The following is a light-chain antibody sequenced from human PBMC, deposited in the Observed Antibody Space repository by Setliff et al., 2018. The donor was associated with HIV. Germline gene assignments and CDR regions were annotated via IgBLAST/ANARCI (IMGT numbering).Light chain of an antibody. CDR3: CSYAGSSSYV. V-gene: IGLV2-23*02. CDR2: EVS. CDR1: SSDVGSYNL. Sequence: QSVLAQPASVSGSPGQSITISCTGTSSDVGSYNLVSWYQQHPGKAPKLMIYEVSKRPSGVSNRFSDSKSGNTASLTISGLQAEDEADYYCCSYAGSSSYVFGTGTKVTVL. J-gene: IGLJ1*01.